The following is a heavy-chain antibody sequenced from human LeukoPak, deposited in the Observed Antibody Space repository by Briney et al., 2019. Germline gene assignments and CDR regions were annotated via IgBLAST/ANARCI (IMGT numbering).Heavy chain of an antibody. J-gene: IGHJ4*02. V-gene: IGHV1-2*02. D-gene: IGHD3-22*01. Sequence: GASVKVSCKASGYIFTSYYMNWVRQAPGQGLEWMGWINPNSGGTNYAQKFQGRVTMTRDTSISTAYMELSRLRSDDTAVYYCARDHSLYYDSSGYYYNWGQGTLVTVSS. CDR2: INPNSGGT. CDR1: GYIFTSYY. CDR3: ARDHSLYYDSSGYYYN.